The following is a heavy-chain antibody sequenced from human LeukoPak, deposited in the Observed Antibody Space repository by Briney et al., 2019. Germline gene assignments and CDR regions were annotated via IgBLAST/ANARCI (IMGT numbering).Heavy chain of an antibody. CDR2: INPSGGST. D-gene: IGHD3-22*01. Sequence: GASVKVSCKASGYTFTSYYMHWVRQAPGQGLEWMGIINPSGGSTSYAQKFQGRVTMTRDMSTSTVYMELSSLRSEDTAVYYCARPYYYDSSGYYRDWYFDLWGRGTLVTVSS. CDR3: ARPYYYDSSGYYRDWYFDL. V-gene: IGHV1-46*01. CDR1: GYTFTSYY. J-gene: IGHJ2*01.